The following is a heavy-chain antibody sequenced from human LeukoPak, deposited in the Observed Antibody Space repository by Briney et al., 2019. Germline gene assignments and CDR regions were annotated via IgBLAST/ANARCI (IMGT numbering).Heavy chain of an antibody. CDR1: GFTFSSYA. D-gene: IGHD5-24*01. CDR3: ARAREMATYLDY. Sequence: GGSLRLSCAASGFTFSSYAMHWVRQAPGKGLEWVAVISYDGSNKYYADSVKGRFTISRDNSKNTLYLQMNSLRAEDTAEYYCARAREMATYLDYWGQGTLVTVSS. J-gene: IGHJ4*02. V-gene: IGHV3-30-3*01. CDR2: ISYDGSNK.